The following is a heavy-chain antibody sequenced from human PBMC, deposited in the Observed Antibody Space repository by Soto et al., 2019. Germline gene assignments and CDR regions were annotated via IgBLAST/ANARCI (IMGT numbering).Heavy chain of an antibody. CDR2: FDPGDGET. D-gene: IGHD6-19*01. J-gene: IGHJ6*03. Sequence: ASVKVSCKVSGYTLTELSMHWVRQAPGKGLEWMGGFDPGDGETIYAQKFQGRVTMTEDTSTDTAYMELSSLRSEDTAVYYCATAGYSSAWGYYYMDVWGKGTTVTVSS. CDR3: ATAGYSSAWGYYYMDV. V-gene: IGHV1-24*01. CDR1: GYTLTELS.